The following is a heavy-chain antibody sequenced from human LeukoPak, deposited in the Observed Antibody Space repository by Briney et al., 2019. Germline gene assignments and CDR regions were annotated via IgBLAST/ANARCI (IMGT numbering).Heavy chain of an antibody. D-gene: IGHD5-18*01. V-gene: IGHV3-23*01. CDR2: VSGSGGST. CDR1: GFTFSSYA. J-gene: IGHJ4*02. CDR3: AKDRGGQLWLPIVGYFDY. Sequence: GGSLRLSCAASGFTFSSYAMSWVRQAPGKGLEGVSAVSGSGGSTYYADSVKGRFTISRDNSKNTLYLQMNSLRAEDTAVYYCAKDRGGQLWLPIVGYFDYWGQGTLVAVSS.